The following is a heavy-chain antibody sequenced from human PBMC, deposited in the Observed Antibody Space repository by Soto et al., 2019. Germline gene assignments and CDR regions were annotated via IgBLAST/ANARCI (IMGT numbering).Heavy chain of an antibody. J-gene: IGHJ6*02. V-gene: IGHV3-30*18. CDR3: AKEQYYYDSSGGAYYYYGMDV. CDR1: GFTFSSYG. Sequence: SLRLSCAAAGFTFSSYGMHWVRQAPGKGLEWVAVISYDGSNKYYADSVKGRFTISRDNSKNTLYLQMNSLRAEDTAVYYCAKEQYYYDSSGGAYYYYGMDVWGQGTTVTVSS. CDR2: ISYDGSNK. D-gene: IGHD3-22*01.